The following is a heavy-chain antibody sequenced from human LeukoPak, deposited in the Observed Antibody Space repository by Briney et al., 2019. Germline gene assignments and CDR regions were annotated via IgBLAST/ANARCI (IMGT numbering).Heavy chain of an antibody. Sequence: GGSLRLSCVASGFTFSSYEMNWVRQAPGKGLEWVSYISESGSPIYNADSVKGRFTISRDNSKNSLYLQMNSLRAEDTAVYYCARGYSSGWYVGYWGQGTLVTVSS. CDR3: ARGYSSGWYVGY. J-gene: IGHJ4*02. D-gene: IGHD6-19*01. CDR1: GFTFSSYE. CDR2: ISESGSPI. V-gene: IGHV3-48*03.